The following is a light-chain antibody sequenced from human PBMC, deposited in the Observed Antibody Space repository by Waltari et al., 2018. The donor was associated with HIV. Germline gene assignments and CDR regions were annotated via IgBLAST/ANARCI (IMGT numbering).Light chain of an antibody. CDR3: VGWDGSLSGYV. CDR2: KNY. CDR1: SSTIGTDN. Sequence: QSVLTQPPSASGTPGQTVTISRSGSSSTIGTDNVSWYQQLPGMTPKLLIYKNYQRPSGVPDRFAGSKSGTSASLAISGLRSEDEADYYCVGWDGSLSGYVFGAGTKVTVL. V-gene: IGLV1-47*01. J-gene: IGLJ1*01.